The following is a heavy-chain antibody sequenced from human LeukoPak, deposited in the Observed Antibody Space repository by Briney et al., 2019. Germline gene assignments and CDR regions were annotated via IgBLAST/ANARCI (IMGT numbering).Heavy chain of an antibody. V-gene: IGHV1-69*04. D-gene: IGHD3-22*01. Sequence: SVKVSCKASGGTFSSYAISWVRQAPGQGLEWMGRIIPILGIANYAQKFQGRVTITADKSTSTACMELSSLRSEDTAVYYCATPGSSGANYYYYGMDVWGQGTTVTVSS. CDR2: IIPILGIA. J-gene: IGHJ6*02. CDR3: ATPGSSGANYYYYGMDV. CDR1: GGTFSSYA.